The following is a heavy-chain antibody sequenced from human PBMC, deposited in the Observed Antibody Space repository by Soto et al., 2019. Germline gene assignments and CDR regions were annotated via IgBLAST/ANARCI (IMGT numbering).Heavy chain of an antibody. J-gene: IGHJ6*02. D-gene: IGHD6-6*01. CDR3: AKLGGVLAARRMNYYYGMDV. CDR1: GFTFSSYA. CDR2: ISGSGGST. V-gene: IGHV3-23*01. Sequence: GGSLRLSCAASGFTFSSYAMSWVRQAPGKGLEWVSAISGSGGSTYYADSVKGRFTISRDNSKNTLYLQMNSLRAEDTAVYYCAKLGGVLAARRMNYYYGMDVWGQGTTVTVSS.